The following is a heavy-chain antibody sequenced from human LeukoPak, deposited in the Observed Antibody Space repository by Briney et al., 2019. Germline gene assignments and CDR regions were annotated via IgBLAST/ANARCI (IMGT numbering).Heavy chain of an antibody. V-gene: IGHV3-23*01. J-gene: IGHJ4*02. CDR3: ARRDYTYYYGSGSLPPDY. CDR1: GFTFSNYA. Sequence: GGSLRLSCAASGFTFSNYAMSWVRQAPGKGLEWVSAISGSGGSTYYADSVKGRFTISRDNSKNTLYLQMNSLRAEDTAVYYCARRDYTYYYGSGSLPPDYWGQGTLVTVSS. D-gene: IGHD3-10*01. CDR2: ISGSGGST.